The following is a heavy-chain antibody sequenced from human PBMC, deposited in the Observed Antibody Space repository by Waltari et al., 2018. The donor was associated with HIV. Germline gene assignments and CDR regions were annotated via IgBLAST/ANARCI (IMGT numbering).Heavy chain of an antibody. CDR2: ISWNSGTI. V-gene: IGHV3-9*01. D-gene: IGHD4-17*01. J-gene: IGHJ2*01. Sequence: EVQLVESGGGLVQPGRSLRLSCAASGFTFDDYAMHLVRQAPGKGLECVSCISWNSGTIGYADSVKGRFTISRDNAKNSLYLQMNSLRAEDTALYYCAKDKRSGYGGNSVWYFDLWGRGTLVTVSS. CDR1: GFTFDDYA. CDR3: AKDKRSGYGGNSVWYFDL.